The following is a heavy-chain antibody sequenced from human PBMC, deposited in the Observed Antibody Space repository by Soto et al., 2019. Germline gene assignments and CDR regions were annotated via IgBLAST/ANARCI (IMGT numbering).Heavy chain of an antibody. CDR2: IIPIFGTA. Sequence: QVQLVQSGAEVKKPGSSVKVSCKASGGTFSSYAISWVRQAPGQGLEWMGGIIPIFGTANYAQKFQGRVTIPADECTSTAYMELSSLRSEETAVDYCARAGDSSGYYYPFQHWGQGTLVTVSS. D-gene: IGHD3-22*01. CDR3: ARAGDSSGYYYPFQH. J-gene: IGHJ1*01. V-gene: IGHV1-69*01. CDR1: GGTFSSYA.